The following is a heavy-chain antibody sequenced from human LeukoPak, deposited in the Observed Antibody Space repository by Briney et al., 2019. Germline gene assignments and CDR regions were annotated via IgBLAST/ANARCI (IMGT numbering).Heavy chain of an antibody. D-gene: IGHD5-18*01. V-gene: IGHV3-48*03. CDR2: ISSSGTTM. J-gene: IGHJ4*02. Sequence: GGSLRLSCAASGISFSSYEMNWVRQAPGKGLEWIACISSSGTTMYYADSVKGRFTISRDNAKNSLYLQMNSLRAVDTAVYYCARGFRDTAMFLDYWGQGTLFTVSS. CDR1: GISFSSYE. CDR3: ARGFRDTAMFLDY.